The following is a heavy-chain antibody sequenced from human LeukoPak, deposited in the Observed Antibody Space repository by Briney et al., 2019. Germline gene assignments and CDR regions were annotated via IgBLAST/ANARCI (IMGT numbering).Heavy chain of an antibody. J-gene: IGHJ3*02. V-gene: IGHV3-21*01. CDR3: ARDRSGGWPPDAFDI. CDR1: GFAFSRYS. D-gene: IGHD6-19*01. CDR2: ISSSSSYI. Sequence: GGSLRLSCAASGFAFSRYSMNWVRQAPGKGLEWVSSISSSSSYIYYADSVKGRFTISRDNAKNSLYLQMNSLRAEDTAVYYCARDRSGGWPPDAFDIWGQGTMVTVSS.